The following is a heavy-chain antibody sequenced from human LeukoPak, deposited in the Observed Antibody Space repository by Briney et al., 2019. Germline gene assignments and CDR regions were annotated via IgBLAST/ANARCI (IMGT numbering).Heavy chain of an antibody. D-gene: IGHD6-13*01. Sequence: ASVKVSCKASGYTFTSYYMHWVRQAPGQGLEWMGIINPSGGSTSYAQKFQGRVTMTRDTSTSTVYMELSSLRSEDTAVYYCARDCSPYSSSWYGHAYNWFDPWGQGTLVTVSS. CDR1: GYTFTSYY. CDR3: ARDCSPYSSSWYGHAYNWFDP. J-gene: IGHJ5*02. CDR2: INPSGGST. V-gene: IGHV1-46*01.